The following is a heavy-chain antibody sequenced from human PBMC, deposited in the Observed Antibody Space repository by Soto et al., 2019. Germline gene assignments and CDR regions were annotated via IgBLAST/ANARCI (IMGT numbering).Heavy chain of an antibody. V-gene: IGHV1-18*04. Sequence: QIQLVQSGAEVRKPGASVNVSCKTSGYIFTNYGVSWVRQAPGQGLEVVAWISAYNGYPKYGQRFQGRVTLSTDTSTTPGYMELRNLRSDDTAVYYCARWSSGALYEYWGQGTLLTVSS. J-gene: IGHJ4*02. CDR1: GYIFTNYG. CDR3: ARWSSGALYEY. CDR2: ISAYNGYP.